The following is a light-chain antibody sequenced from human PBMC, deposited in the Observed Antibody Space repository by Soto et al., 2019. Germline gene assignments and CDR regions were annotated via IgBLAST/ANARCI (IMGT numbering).Light chain of an antibody. J-gene: IGKJ1*01. Sequence: EIVMTQSPATLSVSPGERATLSCRASQSVTSNLAWYQQKPGQAPRLLIYAASTRATGIPARFSGSGSGTEFTLTISSLQSEDFAVYYCQQYSSWPPWTFGRGTKVEIK. V-gene: IGKV3-15*01. CDR2: AAS. CDR3: QQYSSWPPWT. CDR1: QSVTSN.